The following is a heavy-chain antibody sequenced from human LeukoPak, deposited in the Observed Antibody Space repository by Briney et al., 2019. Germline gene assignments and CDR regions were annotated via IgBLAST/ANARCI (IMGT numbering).Heavy chain of an antibody. CDR2: IWYYGSNK. J-gene: IGHJ5*02. CDR1: GFTFSSYG. D-gene: IGHD6-19*01. Sequence: GGSLRLSCAASGFTFSSYGMHWVRQAPGKGLEWVAVIWYYGSNKYYADSVKGRFTISRDNSKNTLYLQMNSLRAEDTAVYYCARGIAVAGTNWFDPWGQGTLVTVSS. CDR3: ARGIAVAGTNWFDP. V-gene: IGHV3-33*01.